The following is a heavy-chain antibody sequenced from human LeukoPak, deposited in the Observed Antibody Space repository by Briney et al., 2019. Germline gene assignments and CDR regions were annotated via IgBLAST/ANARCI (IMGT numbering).Heavy chain of an antibody. Sequence: SQTLSLTCTVSGGSISSGSYYWSWIRQPAGKGLEWIGRIYTSGSTNYNPSLKSRVTISVDTSKNQFSLKLSSVTAADTAVYYCARRARGSELGAFDIWGQGTMVTVSS. J-gene: IGHJ3*02. CDR2: IYTSGST. D-gene: IGHD1-26*01. V-gene: IGHV4-61*02. CDR1: GGSISSGSYY. CDR3: ARRARGSELGAFDI.